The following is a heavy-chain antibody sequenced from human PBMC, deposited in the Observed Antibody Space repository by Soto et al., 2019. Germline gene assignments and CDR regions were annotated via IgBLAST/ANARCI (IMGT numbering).Heavy chain of an antibody. V-gene: IGHV3-21*06. CDR2: ISSGSAYI. D-gene: IGHD1-26*01. CDR1: TFSMYS. CDR3: ARDQGGIYDSWFDP. Sequence: EVQVVESGGGLVKPGGSLRLSCTFTFSMYSMNWVRQAPGKGLEWVASISSGSAYIKYAESVKGRFTISRDNAKNSLHLQMNSLRAEDTAIYHCARDQGGIYDSWFDPWGQGTLVTVSS. J-gene: IGHJ5*02.